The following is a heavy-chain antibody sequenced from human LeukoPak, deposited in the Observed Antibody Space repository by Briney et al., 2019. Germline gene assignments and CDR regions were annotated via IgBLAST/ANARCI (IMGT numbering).Heavy chain of an antibody. Sequence: PSETLSLTCTLSGNSINRGYYWGWMRPHPGKRLEWIGSFYHSVSTYYNPSLKSRVTISVHPSKNPLSLKLSSVTAADTAVYYCARDMRGGNSYYFDSWGQGTLVTVSS. J-gene: IGHJ4*02. CDR1: GNSINRGYY. CDR3: ARDMRGGNSYYFDS. CDR2: FYHSVST. D-gene: IGHD4-23*01. V-gene: IGHV4-38-2*02.